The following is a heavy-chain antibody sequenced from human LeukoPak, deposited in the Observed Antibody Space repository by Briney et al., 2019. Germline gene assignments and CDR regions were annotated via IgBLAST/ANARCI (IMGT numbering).Heavy chain of an antibody. Sequence: ASVKVSCKGSGYTLTRFYMHWVRKAPGQRVEWVGKNNPSGCSTSYAQKFQGRVTMTRDTSTSTVYMELSSLRSEDTAVYYCAFLGSPYDYVWGSYREYAFDIWGQGTMVTVSS. J-gene: IGHJ3*02. V-gene: IGHV1-46*03. CDR1: GYTLTRFY. CDR2: NNPSGCST. D-gene: IGHD3-16*02. CDR3: AFLGSPYDYVWGSYREYAFDI.